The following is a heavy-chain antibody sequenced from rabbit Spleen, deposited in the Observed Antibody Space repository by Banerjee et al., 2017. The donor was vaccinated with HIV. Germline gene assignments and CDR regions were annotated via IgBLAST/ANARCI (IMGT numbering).Heavy chain of an antibody. Sequence: QQQLEESGGGLVKPGGTLTLTCTASGVSFSSNYYMCWVRQAPGKGLEWIACIDGGNSGFTYFASWAKGRFTCSKTSSTTVTLQMTRLTAADTATYFCARDTSSSFSSYGMDLWGQGTLVTVS. CDR3: ARDTSSSFSSYGMDL. V-gene: IGHV1S45*01. CDR1: GVSFSSNYY. D-gene: IGHD1-1*01. CDR2: IDGGNSGFT. J-gene: IGHJ6*01.